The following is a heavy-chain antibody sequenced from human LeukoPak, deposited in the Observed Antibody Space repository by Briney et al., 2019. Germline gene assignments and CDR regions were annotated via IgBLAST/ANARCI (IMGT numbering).Heavy chain of an antibody. CDR1: GFTFSSYA. J-gene: IGHJ6*02. Sequence: GSLSLSCAASGFTFSSYAMSWVRQAPGKGLEWVSAISGSGGSTYYADSVKGRFTISRDNSKNTLYLQMNSLRAEDTAVYYCAKLEGGSGWYYYYYGMDVWGQGTTVTVSS. CDR3: AKLEGGSGWYYYYYGMDV. D-gene: IGHD6-19*01. V-gene: IGHV3-23*01. CDR2: ISGSGGST.